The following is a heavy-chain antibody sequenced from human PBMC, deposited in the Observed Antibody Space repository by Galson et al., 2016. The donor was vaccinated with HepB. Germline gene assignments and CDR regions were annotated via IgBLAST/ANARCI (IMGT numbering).Heavy chain of an antibody. CDR2: IGYSGVTI. CDR3: ARASGTYNYFDY. V-gene: IGHV3-48*02. D-gene: IGHD1-26*01. J-gene: IGHJ4*02. CDR1: GFMFGSFT. Sequence: SLRLSCAASGFMFGSFTMNWVRQTPGKGLEWVSYIGYSGVTIWYADPVKGRFTISRDNAKKSLYLQMNSLSDEDTAVYYCARASGTYNYFDYWGQGTLVTVSS.